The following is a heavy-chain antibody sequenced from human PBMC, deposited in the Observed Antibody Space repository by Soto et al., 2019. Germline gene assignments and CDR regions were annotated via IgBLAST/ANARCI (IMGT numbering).Heavy chain of an antibody. V-gene: IGHV3-48*03. CDR2: ISSSGSTI. CDR1: GLTFSSYD. D-gene: IGHD3-3*01. Sequence: GGSLRLSCAPSGLTFSSYDMNWVRQAPGKGLVWVSYISSSGSTIYYADSVKGRFTISRDNAKNSMYLQMNSLRAEDTAVYYCARTDCDCWSGRTEGVDVWGQGTTVTVSS. CDR3: ARTDCDCWSGRTEGVDV. J-gene: IGHJ6*02.